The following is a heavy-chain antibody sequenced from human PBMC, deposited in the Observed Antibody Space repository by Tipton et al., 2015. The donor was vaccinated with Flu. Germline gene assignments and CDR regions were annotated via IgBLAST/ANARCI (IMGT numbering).Heavy chain of an antibody. J-gene: IGHJ4*02. Sequence: GSLRLSCIVSNGSLSSYYWNWIRQSPGKGLEWIGYIYNTVYTKYNPSLKSRVAISVDTSKNQFSLRLSSVTAADTAVYFCARDPSLGMPEYFDSWGQGTLVTVSS. V-gene: IGHV4-59*01. CDR2: IYNTVYT. CDR1: NGSLSSYY. CDR3: ARDPSLGMPEYFDS. D-gene: IGHD2-2*01.